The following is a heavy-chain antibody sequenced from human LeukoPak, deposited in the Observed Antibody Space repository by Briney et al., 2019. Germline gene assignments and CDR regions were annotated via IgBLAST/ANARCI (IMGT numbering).Heavy chain of an antibody. Sequence: WWSLRLSCAPSGFTLSDYGMHWVRQAPATGLEWVAFIRNDGSYEYYPDSVKGRFTISRDNSRNALFLQMNSLRAEDTAVYYCAKGGSPSHNWFNSWGQGTLVTVSS. D-gene: IGHD2-15*01. CDR3: AKGGSPSHNWFNS. CDR2: IRNDGSYE. CDR1: GFTLSDYG. J-gene: IGHJ5*01. V-gene: IGHV3-30*02.